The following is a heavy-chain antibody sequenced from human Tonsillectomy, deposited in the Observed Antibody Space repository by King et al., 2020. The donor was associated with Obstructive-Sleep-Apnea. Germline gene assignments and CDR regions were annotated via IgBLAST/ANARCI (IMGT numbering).Heavy chain of an antibody. Sequence: HVQLVESGGGVVQPGRSLRLSCAASGFTFSSYGMHWVRQAPGKGLEWVAFIPYDENNKYYADSVKGRFTISRDNSKNTLYLQMNSLRAGDTAVYYCAKGGGDYSVSPPPFDYWGQGTLVTVSS. V-gene: IGHV3-30*02. J-gene: IGHJ4*02. CDR2: IPYDENNK. D-gene: IGHD1-26*01. CDR3: AKGGGDYSVSPPPFDY. CDR1: GFTFSSYG.